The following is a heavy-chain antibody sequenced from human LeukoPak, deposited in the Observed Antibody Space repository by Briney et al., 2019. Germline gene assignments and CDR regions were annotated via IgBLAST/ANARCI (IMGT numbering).Heavy chain of an antibody. CDR2: ISYDGSNK. CDR1: GFTFSSYA. D-gene: IGHD4-17*01. V-gene: IGHV3-30-3*01. J-gene: IGHJ4*02. Sequence: PGGSLRLSCAASGFTFSSYAMHWVRQAPGKGLEWVAVISYDGSNKYYADSVKGRFTTSRDNSKNTLYLQMNSLRAEDTAVYYCARDWGAQTTVTTPLDYWGQGTLVTVSS. CDR3: ARDWGAQTTVTTPLDY.